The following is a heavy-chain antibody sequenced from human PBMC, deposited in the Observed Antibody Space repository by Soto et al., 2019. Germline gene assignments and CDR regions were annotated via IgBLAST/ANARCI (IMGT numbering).Heavy chain of an antibody. Sequence: SETLSLTCIVSGVSVRSYTWSWVRQPANKGLEWIGRVFSSVSATYDPSLKSRVTITMDTPENRISLKLDSVTAADAGVYYCARDGMTTGDTWGPGTAVTVYS. V-gene: IGHV4-4*07. D-gene: IGHD2-21*02. CDR3: ARDGMTTGDT. J-gene: IGHJ4*02. CDR1: GVSVRSYT. CDR2: VFSSVSA.